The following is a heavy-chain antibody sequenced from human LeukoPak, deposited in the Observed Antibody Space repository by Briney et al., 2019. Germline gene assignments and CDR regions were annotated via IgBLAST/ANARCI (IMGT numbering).Heavy chain of an antibody. CDR2: INPNSGGT. CDR3: ARDQDIVVVVAATPLYYYYGMDV. V-gene: IGHV1-2*02. CDR1: GYTFTGYY. D-gene: IGHD2-15*01. J-gene: IGHJ6*02. Sequence: ASVKVSCKASGYTFTGYYMHWVRQAPGQGLERMGWINPNSGGTNYAQKFQGRVTMTRDTSISTAYMELSRLRSDDTAVYYCARDQDIVVVVAATPLYYYYGMDVWGQGTTVTVSS.